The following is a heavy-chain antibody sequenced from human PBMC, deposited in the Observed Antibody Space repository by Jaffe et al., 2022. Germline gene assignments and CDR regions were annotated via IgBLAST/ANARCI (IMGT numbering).Heavy chain of an antibody. J-gene: IGHJ4*02. Sequence: QVQLQESGPGLVKPSETLSLTCAVSGYSISSGYYWGWIRQPPGKGLEWIGSFFHTGRTFQNPSLKSRVTISGDTSKNQFSLKLSSVTAADTAVYYCARGYYYGSGIPVGFDYWGQGTLVTVSS. V-gene: IGHV4-38-2*01. CDR2: FFHTGRT. CDR3: ARGYYYGSGIPVGFDY. CDR1: GYSISSGYY. D-gene: IGHD3-10*01.